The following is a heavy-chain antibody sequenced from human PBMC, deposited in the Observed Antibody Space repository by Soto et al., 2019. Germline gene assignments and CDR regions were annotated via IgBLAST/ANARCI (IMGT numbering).Heavy chain of an antibody. V-gene: IGHV3-23*01. CDR2: ISGSGSNP. Sequence: EVQVLESGGGLVQPGGSLRLSCAASGFTFSSYAMNWVRQAPGQGLEWVSAISGSGSNPYYADSVKGRFTISRDNSKNTQYLQMNSLRAEDTALYYCATTASMTIRDGFDHWGQGTQVSVSS. CDR1: GFTFSSYA. J-gene: IGHJ4*02. D-gene: IGHD4-17*01. CDR3: ATTASMTIRDGFDH.